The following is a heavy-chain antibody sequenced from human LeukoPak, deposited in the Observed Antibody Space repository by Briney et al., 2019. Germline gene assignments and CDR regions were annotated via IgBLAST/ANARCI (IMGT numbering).Heavy chain of an antibody. V-gene: IGHV4-31*03. J-gene: IGHJ4*02. CDR3: ARDALVHHIDH. CDR1: GDFIGSDNYY. D-gene: IGHD1-14*01. CDR2: IFHSGSA. Sequence: SETLSLTCTVSGDFIGSDNYYWSWIRHHPGKGLEWIGYIFHSGSAYYNPSLKSRLTLSVDASKNQFSLRLKSVTAADTAVYNCARDALVHHIDHWGQGTLVTVSS.